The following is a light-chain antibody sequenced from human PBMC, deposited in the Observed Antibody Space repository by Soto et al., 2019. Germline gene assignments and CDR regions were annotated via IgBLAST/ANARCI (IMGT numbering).Light chain of an antibody. Sequence: QSVLTPSASVSGSPGQSITISCTGTSSDVGGYNYVSWYQQHPGKAPKLIIYDVSNRPSGVSTRFSGSKSGNTASLTISGLQAEDEADYSCSSYTNTNSWVFGGGTKLTVL. CDR2: DVS. J-gene: IGLJ3*02. CDR1: SSDVGGYNY. V-gene: IGLV2-14*01. CDR3: SSYTNTNSWV.